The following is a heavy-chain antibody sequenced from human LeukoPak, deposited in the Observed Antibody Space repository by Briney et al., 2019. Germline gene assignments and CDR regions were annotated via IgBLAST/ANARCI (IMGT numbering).Heavy chain of an antibody. CDR2: IYYSGST. CDR1: GGSISSSSYY. V-gene: IGHV4-39*01. Sequence: SETLSLTCTVSGGSISSSSYYWGWIRQPPGKGLEWIGSIYYSGSTYYNPSLKSRVTISVDTSKNQFSLKLSSVTAADTAVYYCARGDSGSYSPLDYWGQGTLVTVSS. CDR3: ARGDSGSYSPLDY. J-gene: IGHJ4*02. D-gene: IGHD1-26*01.